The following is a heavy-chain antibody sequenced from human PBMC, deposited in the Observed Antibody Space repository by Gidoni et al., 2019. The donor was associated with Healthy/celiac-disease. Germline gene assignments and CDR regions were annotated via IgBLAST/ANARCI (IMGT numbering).Heavy chain of an antibody. D-gene: IGHD6-19*01. J-gene: IGHJ1*01. V-gene: IGHV3-30*04. CDR1: GFTFSSYA. CDR2: ISYDGSNK. Sequence: QVQLVESGGGVVQPGRSLRLSCAASGFTFSSYAMHWVRQAPGKGLEWVAVISYDGSNKYYADSVKGRFTISRDNSKNTLYLQMNSLRAEDTAVYYCARQGAVAGIRYFQHWGQGTLVTVSS. CDR3: ARQGAVAGIRYFQH.